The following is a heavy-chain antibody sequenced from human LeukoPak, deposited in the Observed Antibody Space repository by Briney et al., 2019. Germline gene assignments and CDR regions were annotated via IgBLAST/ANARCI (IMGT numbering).Heavy chain of an antibody. CDR3: AKAASSSWPSYYYGMDV. D-gene: IGHD6-13*01. V-gene: IGHV3-11*01. CDR1: GFTFTDFY. Sequence: PGGSLRLSCAASGFTFTDFYMSWIRQAPGKGLEWVSYISSSGTTIYYADSVMGRFTISRDNAKNSLYLQMNSLRADDTAVYYCAKAASSSWPSYYYGMDVWGQGTTVTVSS. CDR2: ISSSGTTI. J-gene: IGHJ6*02.